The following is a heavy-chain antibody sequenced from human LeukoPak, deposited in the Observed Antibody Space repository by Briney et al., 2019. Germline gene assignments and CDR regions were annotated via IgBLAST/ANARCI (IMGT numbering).Heavy chain of an antibody. CDR3: AAAVAGTSGAADFDY. Sequence: PSETLSLTCTVSGGSISSHYWSWIRQPPGKGLEWIGYIYYSGSTYYNPSLKSRVTISVDTSKNQFSLKLSSVTAADTAVYYCAAAVAGTSGAADFDYWGQGTLVTVSS. CDR2: IYYSGST. CDR1: GGSISSHY. V-gene: IGHV4-59*06. D-gene: IGHD6-19*01. J-gene: IGHJ4*02.